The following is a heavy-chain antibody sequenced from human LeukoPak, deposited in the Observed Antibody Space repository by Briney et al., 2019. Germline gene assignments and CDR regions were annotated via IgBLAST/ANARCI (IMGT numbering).Heavy chain of an antibody. CDR1: GGSISSYY. J-gene: IGHJ4*02. V-gene: IGHV4-59*01. CDR2: IYYSGST. D-gene: IGHD2-21*01. Sequence: SETLSLTCTVSGGSISSYYWSWIRQPPGKGLEWIGYIYYSGSTNYNPSLKSRVTISVDTSKNQFSLKLSSVTAADTAVYYCARYSAVAYFDYWGQGTLVTVSS. CDR3: ARYSAVAYFDY.